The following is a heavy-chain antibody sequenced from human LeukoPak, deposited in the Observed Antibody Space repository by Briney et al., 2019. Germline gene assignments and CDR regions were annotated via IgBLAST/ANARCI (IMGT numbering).Heavy chain of an antibody. CDR2: TCYRSKWYY. CDR1: GDSVSSQNTA. V-gene: IGHV6-1*01. Sequence: SQTLSLTCALSGDSVSSQNTAWNWIRQSPSRGLEWLGSTCYRSKWYYDYAVSVKSRITISPNTSKNQFSLHLNSVTPEDTALYYCASGSYYLGFNSGGQGTLDTVSS. CDR3: ASGSYYLGFNS. J-gene: IGHJ4*02. D-gene: IGHD3-22*01.